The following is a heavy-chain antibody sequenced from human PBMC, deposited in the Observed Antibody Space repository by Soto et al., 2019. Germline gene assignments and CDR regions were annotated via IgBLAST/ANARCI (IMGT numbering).Heavy chain of an antibody. V-gene: IGHV3-23*01. D-gene: IGHD4-4*01. J-gene: IGHJ6*02. CDR2: ISGNGGST. CDR1: GFLFSNYA. CDR3: RKGLDSYYYYGMDV. Sequence: GGSLRLSCAASGFLFSNYAMNWVRQAPGKGLEWVSSISGNGGSTYYAGSVKGRFSICRDKSKNTVDLQMNSLRDEDTAVYYCRKGLDSYYYYGMDVWGQGTTVTVSS.